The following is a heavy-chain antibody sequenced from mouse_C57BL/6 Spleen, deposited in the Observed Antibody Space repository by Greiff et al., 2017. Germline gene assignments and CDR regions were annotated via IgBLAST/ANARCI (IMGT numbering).Heavy chain of an antibody. V-gene: IGHV5-17*01. Sequence: EVQLVESGGGLVKPGGSLKLSCAASGFTFSDYGMHWVRQAPEKGLEWVAYISSGSSTIYYADTVKGRFTISRDNAKNTLFLQMTSLRSGDTAMYYCAGTPTVESFAYWGQGTLVTVSA. CDR3: AGTPTVESFAY. CDR1: GFTFSDYG. D-gene: IGHD1-1*01. J-gene: IGHJ3*01. CDR2: ISSGSSTI.